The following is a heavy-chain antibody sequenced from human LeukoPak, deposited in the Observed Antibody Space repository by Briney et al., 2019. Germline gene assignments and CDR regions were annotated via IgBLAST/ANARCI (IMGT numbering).Heavy chain of an antibody. Sequence: GGSLRLSCAASGFTFSSYEMNWVRQAPGKGLEWVSHISSSGSTIYYADSVKGRFTISRDNAKNSLYLQMNSLRAEDTAVYYCASASSGWTGFDYWGQGTLVTVSS. J-gene: IGHJ4*02. CDR1: GFTFSSYE. CDR3: ASASSGWTGFDY. V-gene: IGHV3-48*03. CDR2: ISSSGSTI. D-gene: IGHD6-19*01.